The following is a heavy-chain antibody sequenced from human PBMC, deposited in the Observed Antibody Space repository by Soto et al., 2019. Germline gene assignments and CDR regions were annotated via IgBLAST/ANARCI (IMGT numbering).Heavy chain of an antibody. CDR2: INHSGST. CDR1: GGSFSGYY. Sequence: SETLSLTCAVYGGSFSGYYWSWIRQPPGKGLEWIGEINHSGSTNYNPSLKSRVTISVDTSKNQFSLKLSSVTAADTAVYYCARAARLTGPYYFDYWGQGTLVTVSS. V-gene: IGHV4-34*01. D-gene: IGHD1-20*01. J-gene: IGHJ4*02. CDR3: ARAARLTGPYYFDY.